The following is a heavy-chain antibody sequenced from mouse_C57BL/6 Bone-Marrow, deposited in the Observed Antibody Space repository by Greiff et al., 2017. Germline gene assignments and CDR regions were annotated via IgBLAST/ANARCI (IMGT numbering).Heavy chain of an antibody. J-gene: IGHJ4*01. V-gene: IGHV1-19*01. D-gene: IGHD3-3*01. CDR3: AREGWAAMDD. CDR2: INPYNGGT. Sequence: EVQLQQSGPVLVKPGASVKMSCKASGYTFTDYYMNWVKQSHGKSLEWIGVINPYNGGTSYNQKFKGKATLTVDTSSSTAYMELNSLTSEDSAVXYCAREGWAAMDDWGQGTSVTVSS. CDR1: GYTFTDYY.